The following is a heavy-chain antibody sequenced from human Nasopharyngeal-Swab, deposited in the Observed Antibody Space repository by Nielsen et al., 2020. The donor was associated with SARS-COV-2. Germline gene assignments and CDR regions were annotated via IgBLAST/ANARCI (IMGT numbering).Heavy chain of an antibody. J-gene: IGHJ4*02. Sequence: ASVKVSCQASGYTFPNYVLNWVRPAPGRGVAGMGWFNNNTGNPTYAQGFTGRCVFSLDTSVSTAYLQISGLKSEDTAVYRCAREGDASVPGTLFDYWGQGTQVTVSS. D-gene: IGHD6-19*01. CDR1: GYTFPNYV. CDR2: FNNNTGNP. CDR3: AREGDASVPGTLFDY. V-gene: IGHV7-4-1*02.